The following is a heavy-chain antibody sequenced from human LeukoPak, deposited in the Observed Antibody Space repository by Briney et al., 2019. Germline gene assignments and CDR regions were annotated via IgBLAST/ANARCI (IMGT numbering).Heavy chain of an antibody. CDR2: ISAYNGNT. CDR3: ARDQREAGPIGNWFDP. D-gene: IGHD6-19*01. CDR1: GYTFTSYG. J-gene: IGHJ5*02. V-gene: IGHV1-18*01. Sequence: GASVKVSCKASGYTFTSYGISWVRQAPGQGLEWMGWISAYNGNTNYAQKLQGRVTMTTDTSTSTAYMELRSLRSDDTAVYYCARDQREAGPIGNWFDPWGQGTLVTVSS.